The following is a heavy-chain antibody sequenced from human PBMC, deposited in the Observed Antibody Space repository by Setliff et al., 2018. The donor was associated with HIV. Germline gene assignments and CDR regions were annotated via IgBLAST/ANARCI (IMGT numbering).Heavy chain of an antibody. Sequence: PGGSLRLSCTAPGSSLNFFAVSWVRQAPGKGLEWISGITGSGSGRRTDYVDSVKGRFTISRDNSKNTMYLQLNSLRAEDTAVYYCAKHECSGGCYYYMDVWGKGTTVTVSS. CDR3: AKHECSGGCYYYMDV. J-gene: IGHJ6*03. CDR1: GSSLNFFA. CDR2: ITGSGSGRRT. V-gene: IGHV3-23*01. D-gene: IGHD2-15*01.